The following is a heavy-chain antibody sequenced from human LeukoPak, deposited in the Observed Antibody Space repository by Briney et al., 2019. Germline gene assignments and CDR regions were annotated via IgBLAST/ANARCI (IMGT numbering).Heavy chain of an antibody. J-gene: IGHJ4*02. D-gene: IGHD3-10*01. CDR3: AKEFRGMVRGGVDY. CDR1: GFTFDDYA. V-gene: IGHV3-23*01. Sequence: PGRSLRLSCAASGFTFDDYAMSWVRQAPGKGLEWVSAISGSGGSTYYADSVKGRFTISRDNSKNTLYLQMNSLRAEDTAVYYCAKEFRGMVRGGVDYWGQGTLVTVSS. CDR2: ISGSGGST.